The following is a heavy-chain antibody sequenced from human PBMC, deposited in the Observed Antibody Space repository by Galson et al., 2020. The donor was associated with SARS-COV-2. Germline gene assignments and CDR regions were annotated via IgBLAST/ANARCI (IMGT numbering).Heavy chain of an antibody. CDR2: VYYSGNS. CDR1: GNSISSGSHY. Sequence: ASETLSLTCSVSGNSISSGSHYWAWVRQPPGKGPEWIGSVYYSGNSYYNPSLKSRVTMSVDTSKNQFSLRLTSVTAADTAVYYCAIHGGWGYNTYYFDYWGRGTLVTVSS. V-gene: IGHV4-39*01. J-gene: IGHJ4*02. CDR3: AIHGGWGYNTYYFDY. D-gene: IGHD3-16*01.